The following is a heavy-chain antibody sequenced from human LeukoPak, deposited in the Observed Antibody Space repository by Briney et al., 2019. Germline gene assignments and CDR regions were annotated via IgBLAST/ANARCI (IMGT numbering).Heavy chain of an antibody. V-gene: IGHV4-30-2*01. D-gene: IGHD3-10*01. Sequence: SETLSLTCAVSGGSISSGGYSWSWIRQPPGKGLEWVGEIDQSGATTFNPSLRSRVTMSIDTSKKQISLQMTSVTAADTAVYYCARGKTLFGDFDYWGQGTLVTVSS. J-gene: IGHJ4*02. CDR3: ARGKTLFGDFDY. CDR2: IDQSGAT. CDR1: GGSISSGGYS.